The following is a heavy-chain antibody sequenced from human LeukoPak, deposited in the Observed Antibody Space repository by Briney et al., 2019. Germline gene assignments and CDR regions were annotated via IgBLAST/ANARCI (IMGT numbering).Heavy chain of an antibody. V-gene: IGHV1-18*01. D-gene: IGHD1-26*01. CDR3: ASGGSGQYDY. J-gene: IGHJ4*02. CDR2: ISAYNGNT. CDR1: GYTFTSYG. Sequence: ASVKVSCKASGYTFTSYGISWVRQAPGQGLEWMGWISAYNGNTNYAQKFQGRVTITADKSTSTAYMELSSLRSEDTAVYYCASGGSGQYDYWGQGTLVTVSS.